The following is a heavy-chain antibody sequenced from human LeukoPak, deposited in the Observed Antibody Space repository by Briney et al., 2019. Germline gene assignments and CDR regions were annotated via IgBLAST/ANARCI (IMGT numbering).Heavy chain of an antibody. J-gene: IGHJ4*02. CDR3: AGITRVRGVSMVVY. V-gene: IGHV4-34*01. CDR2: INHSGST. CDR1: GGSFSGYY. Sequence: PSETLSLTCAVYGGSFSGYYWSWIRQPPGKGLEWIGEINHSGSTNYNPSLKSRVTISVDTSKNQFSLKLSSVTAADTAVYYCAGITRVRGVSMVVYWGQGTLVTVSS. D-gene: IGHD3-10*01.